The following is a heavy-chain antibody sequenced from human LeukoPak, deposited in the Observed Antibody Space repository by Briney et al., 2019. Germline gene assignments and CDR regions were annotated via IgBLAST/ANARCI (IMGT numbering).Heavy chain of an antibody. V-gene: IGHV1-2*06. Sequence: ASVKVSCKASGYTFTGYYMHWVRQAPGQGLEWMGRINPNSGGTNYAQKFQGRVTMTRDTSISTAYMELSRLRSDDTAVYYCARDLNYYDSSGSHDAFDIWGQGTMVTVSS. D-gene: IGHD3-22*01. J-gene: IGHJ3*02. CDR2: INPNSGGT. CDR3: ARDLNYYDSSGSHDAFDI. CDR1: GYTFTGYY.